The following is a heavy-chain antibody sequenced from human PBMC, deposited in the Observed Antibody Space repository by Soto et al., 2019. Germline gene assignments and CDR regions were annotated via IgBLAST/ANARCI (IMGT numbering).Heavy chain of an antibody. CDR3: ARSPRSSPYFEY. J-gene: IGHJ4*02. CDR2: IYPGDHET. CDR1: GYTFSNFW. Sequence: PGGSLQISCQCSGYTFSNFWIGCVRQLPGKGLEWIGIIYPGDHETRYSPSFHGKVTILADKSINTAYLQWNSLEASDTAFYFCARSPRSSPYFEYWGEGALVTVSS. D-gene: IGHD6-13*01. V-gene: IGHV5-51*01.